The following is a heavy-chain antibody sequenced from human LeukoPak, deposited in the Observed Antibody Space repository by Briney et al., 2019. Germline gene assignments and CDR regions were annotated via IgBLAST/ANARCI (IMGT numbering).Heavy chain of an antibody. Sequence: SVKVSCKASGGTFSSYAISWVRQAPGQGLEWMGGIIPIFGTTNYAQKFQDRVTITAGKSTSTAYMELSSLRSEDTAVYYCARVVGLTGYSSSWYSGYYYYMDVWGKGTTVTVSS. CDR3: ARVVGLTGYSSSWYSGYYYYMDV. V-gene: IGHV1-69*06. CDR1: GGTFSSYA. CDR2: IIPIFGTT. D-gene: IGHD6-13*01. J-gene: IGHJ6*03.